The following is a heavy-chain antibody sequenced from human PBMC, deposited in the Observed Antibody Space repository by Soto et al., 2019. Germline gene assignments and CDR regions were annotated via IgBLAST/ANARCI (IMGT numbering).Heavy chain of an antibody. CDR2: ISYDGSNK. CDR1: GFTFSSYA. V-gene: IGHV3-30-3*01. Sequence: QVQLVESGGGVVQPGRSLRLSCAASGFTFSSYAMHWVRQAPGKGLEWVAVISYDGSNKYYADSVKGRFTISRDNSKNTLYLQMNSLRAEDTAVYYCARAPGPIAARPFDYWGQGTLVTVSS. CDR3: ARAPGPIAARPFDY. D-gene: IGHD6-6*01. J-gene: IGHJ4*02.